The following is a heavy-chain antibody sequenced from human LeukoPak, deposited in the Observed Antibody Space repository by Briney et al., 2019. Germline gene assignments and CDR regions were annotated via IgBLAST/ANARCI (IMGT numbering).Heavy chain of an antibody. CDR1: GYTFTGYY. CDR3: AVPPIAAAPSDYYYGMDV. CDR2: INPNSGGT. Sequence: ASVKVSCKASGYTFTGYYMHWVRQAPGQGLEWMGRINPNSGGTNYAQKFQGRVTMPRDTSISTAYMELSRLRSDDTAVSYCAVPPIAAAPSDYYYGMDVWGQGTTVTVSS. V-gene: IGHV1-2*06. J-gene: IGHJ6*02. D-gene: IGHD6-13*01.